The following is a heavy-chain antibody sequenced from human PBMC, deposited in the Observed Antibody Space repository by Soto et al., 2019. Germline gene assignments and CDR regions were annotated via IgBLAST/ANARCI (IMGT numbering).Heavy chain of an antibody. CDR2: IGTAGDT. J-gene: IGHJ6*02. D-gene: IGHD6-19*01. V-gene: IGHV3-13*01. Sequence: GGSLRLSCAASGFTFSSYDMHWVRQATGKGLEWVSAIGTAGDTYYPGSVKGRFTISRENAKNSLYLQMNSLRAGDTAAYYCARMPGIAVAGYYYYYGMDVWGQGTTVTVSS. CDR3: ARMPGIAVAGYYYYYGMDV. CDR1: GFTFSSYD.